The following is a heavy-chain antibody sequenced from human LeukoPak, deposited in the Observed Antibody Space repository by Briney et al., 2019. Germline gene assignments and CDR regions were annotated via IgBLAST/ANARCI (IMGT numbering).Heavy chain of an antibody. Sequence: ASVKVSCKASGYTFSDYGINWVRQAPGQGLEWMGWISSVTGNTNYAQKYQGRLTMTTDTSTSTAYMELRSLRSDDTAVYYCARGRGIVDFQHWGQGTLVTVSS. CDR1: GYTFSDYG. CDR2: ISSVTGNT. V-gene: IGHV1-18*01. CDR3: ARGRGIVDFQH. D-gene: IGHD3-22*01. J-gene: IGHJ1*01.